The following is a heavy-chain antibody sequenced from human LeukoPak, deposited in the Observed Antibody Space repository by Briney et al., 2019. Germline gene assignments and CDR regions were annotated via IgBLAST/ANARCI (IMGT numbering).Heavy chain of an antibody. CDR1: GGSISSGSYY. CDR3: ARDEPPDDAFDI. D-gene: IGHD1-14*01. CDR2: IYTSGST. J-gene: IGHJ3*02. Sequence: SQALSLTCTVSGGSISSGSYYWSWIRQPAGKGLEWIGRIYTSGSTNYNPSLKSRVTISVDTSKNQFSLKLSSVTAADTAVYYCARDEPPDDAFDIWGQGTMVTVSS. V-gene: IGHV4-61*02.